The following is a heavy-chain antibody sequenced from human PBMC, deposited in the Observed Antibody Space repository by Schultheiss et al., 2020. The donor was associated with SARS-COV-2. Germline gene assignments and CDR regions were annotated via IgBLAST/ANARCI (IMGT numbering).Heavy chain of an antibody. D-gene: IGHD2-2*01. CDR1: GGSISSGGYY. Sequence: GSLRLSCTVSGGSISSGGYYWSWIRQHPGKGLEWIGYIYYSGSTNYNPSLKSRVTISVDTSKNQFSLKLSSVTAADTAVYYCARSVVPAAYFDYWGQGTLVTVSS. V-gene: IGHV4-61*08. CDR2: IYYSGST. J-gene: IGHJ4*02. CDR3: ARSVVPAAYFDY.